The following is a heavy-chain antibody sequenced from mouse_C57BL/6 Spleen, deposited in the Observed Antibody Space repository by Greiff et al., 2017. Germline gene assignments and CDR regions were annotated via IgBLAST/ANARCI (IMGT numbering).Heavy chain of an antibody. J-gene: IGHJ1*03. CDR3: ARYDTAAYVDV. D-gene: IGHD2-12*01. Sequence: QVQLQQPGAELVRPGSSVKLSCKASGYTFTSYWMHWVKQRPIQGLEWIGNIDPSDSETHYNQKFKDKATLTVDKSSSTAYMQLSSLTSEDSAVYYCARYDTAAYVDVWGTGTTVTVSS. CDR1: GYTFTSYW. V-gene: IGHV1-52*01. CDR2: IDPSDSET.